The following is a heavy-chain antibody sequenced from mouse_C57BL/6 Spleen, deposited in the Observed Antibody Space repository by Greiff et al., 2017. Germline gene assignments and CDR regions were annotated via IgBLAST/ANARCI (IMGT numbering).Heavy chain of an antibody. CDR3: ARGPWFAY. V-gene: IGHV1-61*01. CDR1: GYTFTSYW. J-gene: IGHJ3*01. CDR2: IYPSDSET. Sequence: VQLQQPGAELVRPGSSVKLSCKASGYTFTSYWMDWVKQRPGQGLECIGNIYPSDSETHYNQKFKDKATLTVDKSSSTAYMQLSSLTSEDSAVYYCARGPWFAYWGQGTLVTVSA.